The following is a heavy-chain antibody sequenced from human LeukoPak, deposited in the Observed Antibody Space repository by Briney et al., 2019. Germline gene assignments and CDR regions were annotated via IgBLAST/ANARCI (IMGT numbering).Heavy chain of an antibody. CDR2: ISTYNGNT. CDR3: ARDSHQGNYYGSGSPRWFDP. Sequence: GASVKVSCKASGYTFTSYGISWVRQAPGQGLEWMGWISTYNGNTNYAQKLQGRVTMTTDTSTSTAYMELRSLRSDDTAVYYCARDSHQGNYYGSGSPRWFDPWGQGTLVTVSS. V-gene: IGHV1-18*01. J-gene: IGHJ5*02. D-gene: IGHD3-10*01. CDR1: GYTFTSYG.